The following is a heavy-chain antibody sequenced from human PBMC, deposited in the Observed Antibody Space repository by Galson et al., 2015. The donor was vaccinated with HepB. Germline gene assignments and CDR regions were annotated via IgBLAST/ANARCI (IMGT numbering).Heavy chain of an antibody. CDR2: IYTSGST. Sequence: TVSGGSISSYYWSWIRQPAGKGLEWIGRIYTSGSTNYNPSLKSRVTMSVDTSKNQFSLKLSSVTAADTAVYYCARIISAGWTAFGYFDLWGRGTLVTVSS. CDR1: GGSISSYY. CDR3: ARIISAGWTAFGYFDL. D-gene: IGHD6-19*01. J-gene: IGHJ2*01. V-gene: IGHV4-4*07.